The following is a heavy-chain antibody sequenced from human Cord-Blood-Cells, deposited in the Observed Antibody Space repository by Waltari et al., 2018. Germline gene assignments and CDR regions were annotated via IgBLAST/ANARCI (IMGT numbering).Heavy chain of an antibody. CDR2: IYYSGST. V-gene: IGHV4-39*01. J-gene: IGHJ5*02. D-gene: IGHD6-6*01. CDR3: ARSKLVWFDP. CDR1: GGSISSSSYY. Sequence: QLQLQESGPGLVKPSETLSRTCTVSGGSISSSSYYWGWIRQPPGKGLEWIGSIYYSGSTYYNPSLKSRVTISVDTSKNQFSLKLSSVTAADTAVYYCARSKLVWFDPWGQGTLVTVSS.